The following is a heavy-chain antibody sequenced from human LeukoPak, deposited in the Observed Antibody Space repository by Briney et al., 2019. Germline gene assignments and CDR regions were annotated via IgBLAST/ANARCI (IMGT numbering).Heavy chain of an antibody. CDR1: GYSFTSYW. D-gene: IGHD3-3*01. CDR2: TYPGDSDT. CDR3: ARDVGTTYYDFWSGYYKGMDAFDI. J-gene: IGHJ3*02. Sequence: GESLKISCKGSGYSFTSYWIGWVRQMPGKGLEWMGITYPGDSDTTYSPAFQGQVTISADKSISTAYLQWSSLKASDTAMYYCARDVGTTYYDFWSGYYKGMDAFDIWGQGTMVTVSS. V-gene: IGHV5-51*01.